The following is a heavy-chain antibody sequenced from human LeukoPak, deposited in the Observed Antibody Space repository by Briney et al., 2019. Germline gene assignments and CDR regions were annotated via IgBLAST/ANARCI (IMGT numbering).Heavy chain of an antibody. D-gene: IGHD3-9*01. CDR1: GYSISSGYY. J-gene: IGHJ4*02. Sequence: DPSETLSLTCTVSGYSISSGYYWGWIRQPPGKGLEWIGSIYHSGSTYYNPSLKSRVTISVDTSKNQFSLKLSSVTAADTAVYYCAPSLTSGMASPPGYWGQGTLVTVSS. V-gene: IGHV4-38-2*02. CDR3: APSLTSGMASPPGY. CDR2: IYHSGST.